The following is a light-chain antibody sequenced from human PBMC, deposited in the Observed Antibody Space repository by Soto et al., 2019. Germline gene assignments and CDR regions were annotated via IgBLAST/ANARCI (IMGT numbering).Light chain of an antibody. V-gene: IGLV2-8*01. CDR2: EVN. Sequence: SVLTQPPSASGSPGQSVTISCTGTSSDVGGYNYVSWYQQHPGKAPKLMIFEVNKRPSGVPDRFSGSKSGNTASLTVSGLQAEDEADYYCTSFAGINNFVVFGGGTKVT. CDR3: TSFAGINNFVV. CDR1: SSDVGGYNY. J-gene: IGLJ2*01.